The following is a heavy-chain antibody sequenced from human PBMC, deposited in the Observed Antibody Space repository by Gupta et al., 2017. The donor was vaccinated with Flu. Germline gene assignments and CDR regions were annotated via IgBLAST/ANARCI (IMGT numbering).Heavy chain of an antibody. J-gene: IGHJ6*02. Sequence: QVQLVQSGAEVKKPGASVKVSCKASGYTFTSYGISWVRQAPGQGLEWMGWISAYNGNTNYAQKLQGRVTMTTDTSTSTAYMELRSLRSDDTAVYYCARALAGAEWGAPPLMDVWGQGTTVTVSS. CDR2: ISAYNGNT. CDR1: GYTFTSYG. CDR3: ARALAGAEWGAPPLMDV. D-gene: IGHD2-8*01. V-gene: IGHV1-18*01.